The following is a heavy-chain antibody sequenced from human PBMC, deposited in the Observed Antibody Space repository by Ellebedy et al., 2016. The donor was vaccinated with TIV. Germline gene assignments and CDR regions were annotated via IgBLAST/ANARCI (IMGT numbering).Heavy chain of an antibody. D-gene: IGHD2-15*01. CDR1: GFTFSSYG. V-gene: IGHV3-30*18. CDR2: ISYDGTDK. CDR3: TKDKGTGGSCNDY. Sequence: PGGSLRLSCVASGFTFSSYGMHWVRQAPGKGPEWVAMISYDGTDKDYADSVKGRFTISRDNSKNMLYLQMNSLVAEDSAVYYCTKDKGTGGSCNDYWGQGTLVTVSS. J-gene: IGHJ4*02.